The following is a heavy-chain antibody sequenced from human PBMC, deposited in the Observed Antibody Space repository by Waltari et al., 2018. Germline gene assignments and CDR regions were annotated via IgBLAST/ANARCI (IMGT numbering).Heavy chain of an antibody. CDR2: IYSGGST. V-gene: IGHV3-23*03. CDR1: GFTFSSYA. D-gene: IGHD3-10*01. CDR3: ARSEGEYYYGSGSYYPTDY. J-gene: IGHJ4*02. Sequence: EVQLLESGGGLVQPGGSLRLSCAASGFTFSSYAMSWVRQAPGKGLEWVSVIYSGGSTYYADSVKGRFTISRDNAKNSLYLQMNSLRAEDTAVYYCARSEGEYYYGSGSYYPTDYWGQGTLVTVSS.